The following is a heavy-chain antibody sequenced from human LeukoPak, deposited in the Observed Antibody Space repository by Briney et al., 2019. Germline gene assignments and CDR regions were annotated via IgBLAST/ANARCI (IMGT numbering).Heavy chain of an antibody. CDR1: GGSFSGYY. CDR2: INHSGST. J-gene: IGHJ4*02. CDR3: AREGSVLLWFGELLGYFDY. D-gene: IGHD3-10*01. Sequence: PSETLSLTCAVYGGSFSGYYWSWIRQPPGKGLGWIGEINHSGSTNYNPSLKSRVTISVDTSKNQFSLKLSSVTAADTAVYYCAREGSVLLWFGELLGYFDYWGQGTLVTVSS. V-gene: IGHV4-34*01.